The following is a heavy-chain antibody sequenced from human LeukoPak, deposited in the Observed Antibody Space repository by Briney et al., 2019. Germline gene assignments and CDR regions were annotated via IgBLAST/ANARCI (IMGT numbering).Heavy chain of an antibody. Sequence: SETLSLTCTVSGGSISSYYWSWIRQPPGKGLEWIGYIYYSGSTNYNPSLKSRVTISVDTSKNQFSLKLSSVTAADTAVYYCARHINSGSYYWAFDIWGQGTVVTVSS. CDR1: GGSISSYY. CDR2: IYYSGST. V-gene: IGHV4-59*08. J-gene: IGHJ3*02. CDR3: ARHINSGSYYWAFDI. D-gene: IGHD1-26*01.